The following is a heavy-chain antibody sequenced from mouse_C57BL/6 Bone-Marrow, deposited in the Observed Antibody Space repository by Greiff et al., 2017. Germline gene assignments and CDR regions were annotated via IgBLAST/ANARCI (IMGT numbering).Heavy chain of an antibody. CDR3: ARERNYYGSSSMDY. J-gene: IGHJ4*01. CDR2: ISYDGSN. Sequence: EVQLQQSGPGLVKPSQSLSLTCSVTGYSITSGYYWNWIRQFPGNKLEWMGYISYDGSNNYNPSLKNRIPITRDTSKEQFFLKLNSGTTEDTATYYCARERNYYGSSSMDYWGQGTSVTVSS. D-gene: IGHD1-1*01. CDR1: GYSITSGYY. V-gene: IGHV3-6*01.